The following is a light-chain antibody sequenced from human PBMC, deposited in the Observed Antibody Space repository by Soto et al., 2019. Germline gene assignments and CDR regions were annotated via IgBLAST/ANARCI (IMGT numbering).Light chain of an antibody. V-gene: IGKV3-20*01. CDR2: GAS. CDR3: QQYGSSPAT. Sequence: EIVLTQTPGTLSLSPEERATLSCRASQSVSSSYLAWYQQKPGQAPRLLIYGASSRAIGIPDRFSGSGSGTDFTLTISRLEPEDFAVYYCQQYGSSPATFGQGTRLEIK. CDR1: QSVSSSY. J-gene: IGKJ5*01.